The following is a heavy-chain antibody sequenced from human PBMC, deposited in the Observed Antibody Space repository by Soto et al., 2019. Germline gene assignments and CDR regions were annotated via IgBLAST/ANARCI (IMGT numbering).Heavy chain of an antibody. J-gene: IGHJ6*02. D-gene: IGHD2-2*01. CDR3: ARIVVVPAAPVLGYGMDV. CDR2: INAGNGNT. V-gene: IGHV1-3*01. Sequence: GASGKVSCKASGYTVTSYAMHWVRQAPGQRLEWMGWINAGNGNTKYSQKFQGRVTITRDTSASTAYMELSSLRSEDTAVYYCARIVVVPAAPVLGYGMDVWRQVTKVTV. CDR1: GYTVTSYA.